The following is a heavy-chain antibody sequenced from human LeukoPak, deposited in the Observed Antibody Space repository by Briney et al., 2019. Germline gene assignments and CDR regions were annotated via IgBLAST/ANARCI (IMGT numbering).Heavy chain of an antibody. CDR2: IYYSGST. V-gene: IGHV4-31*03. CDR3: ARAGGGHFGSGSYTFLMNWFDP. CDR1: GGSISSGGYY. J-gene: IGHJ5*02. D-gene: IGHD3-10*01. Sequence: SETLSLTCTVSGGSISSGGYYWSWIRQHPGKGLEWIGYIYYSGSTYYNPSLKSRVTISVDTSKNQFSLKLSSVTAADPAVYYCARAGGGHFGSGSYTFLMNWFDPWGQGTLVTVSS.